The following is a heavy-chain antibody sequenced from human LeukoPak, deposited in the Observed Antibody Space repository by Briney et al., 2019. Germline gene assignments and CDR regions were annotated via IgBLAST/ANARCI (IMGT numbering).Heavy chain of an antibody. CDR1: GYTFTSYD. CDR2: MNPNSGNT. V-gene: IGHV1-8*01. CDR3: ASWPSYYGSGSYYNVRNDY. Sequence: ASVKVSCKASGYTFTSYDINWVRQATGQGLEWMGWMNPNSGNTGYAQKFQGRVTMTRNTSISTAYMELSSLRSEDTAVYYCASWPSYYGSGSYYNVRNDYWGQGTLVTVSS. D-gene: IGHD3-10*01. J-gene: IGHJ4*02.